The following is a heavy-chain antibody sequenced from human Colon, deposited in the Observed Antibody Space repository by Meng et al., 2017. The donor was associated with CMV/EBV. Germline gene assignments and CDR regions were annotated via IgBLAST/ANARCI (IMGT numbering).Heavy chain of an antibody. CDR3: ARGTATLSIAARYYFHY. CDR1: GGSFSDYY. V-gene: IGHV4-34*01. D-gene: IGHD6-6*01. CDR2: INHSGST. J-gene: IGHJ4*02. Sequence: GSLRLSCAVYGGSFSDYYWTWIRQPPGKGLEWIGEINHSGSTNYNPSLKSRVTISVDTSSNQFSLKLSSVTAADTAVYYCARGTATLSIAARYYFHYWGQGTLVTVSS.